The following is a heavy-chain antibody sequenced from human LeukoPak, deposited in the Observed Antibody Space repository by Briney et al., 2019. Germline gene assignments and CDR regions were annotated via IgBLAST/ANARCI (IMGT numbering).Heavy chain of an antibody. D-gene: IGHD3-16*01. Sequence: GGSLRLSCTASGFIFRTYTMNWVRQAPGKGLEWVSYISSSSGNIYYADSMKGRFTISRDNTRNSLCLQMNSLRAEDTAVYYCARDLAGGRFDLWGQGTLVTVSS. CDR3: ARDLAGGRFDL. J-gene: IGHJ5*02. CDR2: ISSSSGNI. V-gene: IGHV3-21*01. CDR1: GFIFRTYT.